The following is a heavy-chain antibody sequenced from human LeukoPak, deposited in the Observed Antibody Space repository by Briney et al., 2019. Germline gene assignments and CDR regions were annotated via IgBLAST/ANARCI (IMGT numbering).Heavy chain of an antibody. CDR3: ARAVQAYVRAFDI. D-gene: IGHD3-16*01. Sequence: GGSLRPSCAASGFTLSSYDMHWVRQATGKGLEWVSVIGPAGDTYYPGSVKGRFTISREDAKNSLFLQMNSLRAEDTAVYYCARAVQAYVRAFDIWGQGTMVTVSS. CDR2: IGPAGDT. V-gene: IGHV3-13*01. CDR1: GFTLSSYD. J-gene: IGHJ3*02.